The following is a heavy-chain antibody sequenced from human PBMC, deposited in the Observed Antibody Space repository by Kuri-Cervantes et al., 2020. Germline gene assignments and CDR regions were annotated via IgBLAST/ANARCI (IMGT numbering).Heavy chain of an antibody. CDR1: GFTFSSYA. D-gene: IGHD1-26*01. CDR3: AKDNGREPYSDY. CDR2: IRYGGSNE. Sequence: GGSLRLSCAASGFTFSSYAMSWVRQAPGKGLEWVTFIRYGGSNEYYADSVKGRFTISRDNSKNTLYLQMNSLRAEDTAVYYCAKDNGREPYSDYWGQGTLVTVSS. V-gene: IGHV3-30*02. J-gene: IGHJ4*02.